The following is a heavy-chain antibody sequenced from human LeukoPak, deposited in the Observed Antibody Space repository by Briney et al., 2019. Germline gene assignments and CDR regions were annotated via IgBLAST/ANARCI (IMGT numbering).Heavy chain of an antibody. V-gene: IGHV3-7*01. CDR1: EFTFNTYW. CDR2: INQDGSEK. D-gene: IGHD6-13*01. J-gene: IGHJ4*02. Sequence: GGSLRLSCAASEFTFNTYWMSWVRQAPGRGLEWVANINQDGSEKYYVDSVKGRFTISRDNAKNSLCLQMNSLRAEGTAVYYCARGLAAAEDPFDYWGQGTLVTVSS. CDR3: ARGLAAAEDPFDY.